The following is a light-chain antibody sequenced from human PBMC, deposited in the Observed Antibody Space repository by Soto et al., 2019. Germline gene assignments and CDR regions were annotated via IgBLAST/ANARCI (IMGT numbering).Light chain of an antibody. CDR3: QQYGSSPLWT. V-gene: IGKV3-15*01. CDR2: GAS. CDR1: QSVSSN. J-gene: IGKJ1*01. Sequence: EIVMTQSPATLSVSPGERATLSFSASQSVSSNLAWYQQKPGQAPRLLIYGASTRATGIPARFSGSGSGTDFTLSITRLEPEDFAVYYCQQYGSSPLWTFGQGTRWIS.